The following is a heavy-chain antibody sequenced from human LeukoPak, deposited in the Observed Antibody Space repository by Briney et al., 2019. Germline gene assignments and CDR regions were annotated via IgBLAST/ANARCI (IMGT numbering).Heavy chain of an antibody. D-gene: IGHD2-21*02. V-gene: IGHV1-18*01. CDR3: ARNIVVVTAIHYYYYMDV. CDR2: ISAYNGNT. CDR1: GYTFTSYG. J-gene: IGHJ6*03. Sequence: ASVKVSCKASGYTFTSYGISWVRRAPGQGLEWMGWISAYNGNTNYAQKLQGRVTMTTDTSTSTAYMELRSLRSDDTAVYYCARNIVVVTAIHYYYYMDVWGKGTTVTVSS.